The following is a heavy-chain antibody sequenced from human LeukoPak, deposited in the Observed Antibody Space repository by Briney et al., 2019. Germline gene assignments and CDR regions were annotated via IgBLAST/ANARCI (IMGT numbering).Heavy chain of an antibody. V-gene: IGHV3-30*15. Sequence: PGRSLRLSCAASGFTFSSFAVHWVRQAPGKGLEWVAVMSYDGSNEYYADSVKGRFTVSRDNSKNTLYLQMGSLRAEDMAVYYCARDHSSSFPLYYFDYWGQGTLVTVSS. J-gene: IGHJ4*02. D-gene: IGHD6-13*01. CDR2: MSYDGSNE. CDR1: GFTFSSFA. CDR3: ARDHSSSFPLYYFDY.